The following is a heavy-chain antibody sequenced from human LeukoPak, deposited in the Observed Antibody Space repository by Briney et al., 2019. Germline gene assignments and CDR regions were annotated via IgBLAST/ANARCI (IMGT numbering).Heavy chain of an antibody. D-gene: IGHD2-21*02. CDR2: IIPIFGTA. J-gene: IGHJ5*02. CDR1: GGTFSSYA. V-gene: IGHV1-69*06. Sequence: SVKVSCKASGGTFSSYAISGVRQAPGQGLEWMGGIIPIFGTANYAQKFQGRVTITADKSTSTAYMELSSLRSEDTAVYYCARHECGGDCYYWFDPWGQGTLVTVSS. CDR3: ARHECGGDCYYWFDP.